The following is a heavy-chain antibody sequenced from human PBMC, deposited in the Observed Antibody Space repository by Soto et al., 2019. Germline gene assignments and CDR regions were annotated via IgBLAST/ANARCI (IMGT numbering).Heavy chain of an antibody. V-gene: IGHV4-39*01. CDR1: GGSISSRSYY. CDR2: IYYSGGT. J-gene: IGHJ4*02. D-gene: IGHD4-4*01. Sequence: SETLSLTCTVSGGSISSRSYYWGWIRQPPGKGLEWMGNIYYSGGTYYTPSLKRRVTVSVDTSKNQFSLKLRSVTAADTAVYYCARRTTLSTLFDFWGQGALVTVS. CDR3: ARRTTLSTLFDF.